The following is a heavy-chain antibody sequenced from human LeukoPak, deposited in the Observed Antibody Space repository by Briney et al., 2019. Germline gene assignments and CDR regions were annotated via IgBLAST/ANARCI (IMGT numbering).Heavy chain of an antibody. CDR2: IHYSGSS. V-gene: IGHV4-59*12. Sequence: PSETLSLTCTVSGDSTSNFYWNWIRQSPGKGLEWIGNIHYSGSSVYNPSLKSRGTISIDTSRRQFFLKLSSVTTADTAVYYCARGSDYYDSSGYLHDYGMDVWGQGTTVTVSS. CDR3: ARGSDYYDSSGYLHDYGMDV. CDR1: GDSTSNFY. J-gene: IGHJ6*02. D-gene: IGHD3-22*01.